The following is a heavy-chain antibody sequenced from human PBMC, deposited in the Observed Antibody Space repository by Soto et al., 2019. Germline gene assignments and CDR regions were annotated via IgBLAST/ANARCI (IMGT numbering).Heavy chain of an antibody. J-gene: IGHJ4*02. CDR3: ARDRGAVTGQYFDY. Sequence: GGSLRLSCAASGFSFSSYWMNWVRQAPGKGLEWVANIRQDGSDKYYVDSVKGRFTISRDNAKNSLYLQMNSLRAEDTAVYYCARDRGAVTGQYFDYWGQGALVTVSS. CDR2: IRQDGSDK. CDR1: GFSFSSYW. D-gene: IGHD6-19*01. V-gene: IGHV3-7*03.